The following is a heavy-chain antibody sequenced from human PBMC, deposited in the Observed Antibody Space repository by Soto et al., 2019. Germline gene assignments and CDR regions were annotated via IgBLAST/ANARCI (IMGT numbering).Heavy chain of an antibody. D-gene: IGHD2-2*01. CDR1: GGTFSSYA. Sequence: GASVKVSCKASGGTFSSYAISWVRQAPGQGLEWMGGIIPIFGTANYAQKFQGRVTITADESTSTAYMELSSLRSEDTAVYYCARDGCSSTSCYYYYYYCMDVWGQGTTVTVSS. V-gene: IGHV1-69*13. J-gene: IGHJ6*02. CDR3: ARDGCSSTSCYYYYYYCMDV. CDR2: IIPIFGTA.